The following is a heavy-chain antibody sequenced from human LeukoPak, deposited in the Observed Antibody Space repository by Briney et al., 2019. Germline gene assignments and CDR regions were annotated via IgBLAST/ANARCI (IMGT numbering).Heavy chain of an antibody. D-gene: IGHD6-19*01. CDR2: IPHDGGGK. CDR3: AREGYTSGRAAAFDF. Sequence: GGSLRLSCAASGFTFSNYHMHWVRQAPGRGLERVALIPHDGGGKQYAASVQDRFTISRDNSENTVYLQMNSLRHDDAAVYFCAREGYTSGRAAAFDFWGRGTLVTVSS. J-gene: IGHJ4*02. V-gene: IGHV3-30*04. CDR1: GFTFSNYH.